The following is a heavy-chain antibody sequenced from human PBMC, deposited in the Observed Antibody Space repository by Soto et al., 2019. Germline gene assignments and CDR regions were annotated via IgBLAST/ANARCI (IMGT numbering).Heavy chain of an antibody. J-gene: IGHJ3*02. Sequence: SETLSLTCAVSGYSISSSNWWGWIRQHPGKGLEWIGYIYYSGSTYYNPSLKSRVTISVDTPKNQFSLKLSSVTAADTAVYYCARVAYALNAFDIWGQGTMVTVSS. V-gene: IGHV4-28*03. CDR1: GYSISSSNW. D-gene: IGHD4-17*01. CDR3: ARVAYALNAFDI. CDR2: IYYSGST.